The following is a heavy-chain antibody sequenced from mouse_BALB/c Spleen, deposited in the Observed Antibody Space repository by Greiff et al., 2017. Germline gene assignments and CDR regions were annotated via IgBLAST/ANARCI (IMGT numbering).Heavy chain of an antibody. D-gene: IGHD1-1*01. V-gene: IGHV7-3*02. CDR2: IRNKANGYTT. CDR1: GFTFTDYY. Sequence: DVMLVESGGGLVQPGGSLRLSCATSGFTFTDYYMSWVRQPPGKALEWLGFIRNKANGYTTEYSASVKGRFTISRDNSQSILYLQMNTLRAEDSATYYCARVAPYYYGSSYYAMDYWGQGTSVTVSS. J-gene: IGHJ4*01. CDR3: ARVAPYYYGSSYYAMDY.